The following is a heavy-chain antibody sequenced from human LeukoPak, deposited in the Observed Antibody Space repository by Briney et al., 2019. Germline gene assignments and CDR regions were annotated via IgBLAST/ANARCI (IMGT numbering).Heavy chain of an antibody. CDR2: ISWDGGRT. D-gene: IGHD6-13*01. V-gene: IGHV3-43D*03. CDR3: AKDQTYEAASGTGVDY. Sequence: GGSLRLSCAASGFTFDDYAMHWVRQAPGKGLEWVSLISWDGGRTYYADSVKGRFTISRDNSKNSLYLQMNSLRAEDTALYYCAKDQTYEAASGTGVDYWGQGTLVTVSS. J-gene: IGHJ4*02. CDR1: GFTFDDYA.